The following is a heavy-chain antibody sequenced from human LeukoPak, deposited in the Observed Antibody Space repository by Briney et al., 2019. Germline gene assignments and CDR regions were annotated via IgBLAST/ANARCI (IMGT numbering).Heavy chain of an antibody. J-gene: IGHJ4*02. Sequence: GGSLRLSCAASGFTFSSYGMHWVRQAPGKGLEWVAVISYDGSNKYYADSVKGRFTISRGNSKNTLYLQMNSLRAEDTAVYYCAKDGWGIAVAGTFDYWGQGTLVTVSS. CDR1: GFTFSSYG. V-gene: IGHV3-30*18. CDR3: AKDGWGIAVAGTFDY. D-gene: IGHD6-19*01. CDR2: ISYDGSNK.